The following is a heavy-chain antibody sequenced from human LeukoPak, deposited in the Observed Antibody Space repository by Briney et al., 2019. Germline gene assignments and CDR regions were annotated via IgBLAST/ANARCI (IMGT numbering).Heavy chain of an antibody. J-gene: IGHJ4*02. V-gene: IGHV4-39*01. Sequence: SETLSLTCTVSGGSISSSSAYCGWIRQPPGKGLEWFGSIYYSKNTYYNPSLKSRVTISADTSKNQFSLTLGSVSATDTAVYYCVSPRGFSYGYFDYWGQGTLVTVSS. CDR2: IYYSKNT. CDR3: VSPRGFSYGYFDY. CDR1: GGSISSSSAY. D-gene: IGHD5-18*01.